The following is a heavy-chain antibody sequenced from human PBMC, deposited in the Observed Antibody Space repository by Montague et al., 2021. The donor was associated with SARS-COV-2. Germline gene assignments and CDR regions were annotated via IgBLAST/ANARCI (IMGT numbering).Heavy chain of an antibody. CDR2: INHSGST. Sequence: SETLSLTCAVYGGSFSGYYWTWIRQSPGKGLEWIAEINHSGSTNYNFNPSLRSRVTISVDTSKSQFSLKLSSVTAADTGVYYCARWDPQTLPRIGLRGKSASDYWGQGTLVTVSS. V-gene: IGHV4-34*01. D-gene: IGHD4-23*01. CDR3: ARWDPQTLPRIGLRGKSASDY. CDR1: GGSFSGYY. J-gene: IGHJ4*02.